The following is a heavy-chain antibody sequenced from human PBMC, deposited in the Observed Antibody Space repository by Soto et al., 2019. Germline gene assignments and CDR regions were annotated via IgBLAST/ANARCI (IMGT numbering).Heavy chain of an antibody. Sequence: PGGSLRLSCAASGFTFSSYGMHWVRQAPGKGLEWVAVIWYDGSNKYYADSVKGRFTISRDNSKNTLYLQMNSLRAEDTAVYYCARNPQIQLWSYYYYYGMDVWGQGTTVTVSS. D-gene: IGHD5-18*01. CDR3: ARNPQIQLWSYYYYYGMDV. J-gene: IGHJ6*02. V-gene: IGHV3-33*01. CDR2: IWYDGSNK. CDR1: GFTFSSYG.